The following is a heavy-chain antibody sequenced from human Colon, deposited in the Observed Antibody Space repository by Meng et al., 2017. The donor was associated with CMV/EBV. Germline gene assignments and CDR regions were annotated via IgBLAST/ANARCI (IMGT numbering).Heavy chain of an antibody. V-gene: IGHV4-39*07. CDR2: IFYTGTT. J-gene: IGHJ4*02. Sequence: RRLPEAGPGLVRPSEPLSLTCTVSGGSISSSSYYWAWIRQPPGKGLEWIGSIFYTGTTYYKPSLKSRVTISVDTSKNQFSLKLSSVTAADTAVYYCIRETTGSSSSYWGQGTLVTVSS. D-gene: IGHD6-6*01. CDR3: IRETTGSSSSY. CDR1: GGSISSSSYY.